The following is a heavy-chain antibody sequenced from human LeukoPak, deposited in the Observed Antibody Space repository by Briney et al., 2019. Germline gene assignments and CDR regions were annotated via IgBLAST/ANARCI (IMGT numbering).Heavy chain of an antibody. CDR3: ASTYSGSYDSFDY. J-gene: IGHJ4*02. D-gene: IGHD1-26*01. V-gene: IGHV3-53*01. CDR1: GFTVSSNY. Sequence: GGSLRLSCAASGFTVSSNYMSWVRQAPGKGLEWVSVIYSGGSTYHADSVKGRFTISRDNSKNTLYLQMNSLRAEDTAVYYCASTYSGSYDSFDYWGQGTLVTVSS. CDR2: IYSGGST.